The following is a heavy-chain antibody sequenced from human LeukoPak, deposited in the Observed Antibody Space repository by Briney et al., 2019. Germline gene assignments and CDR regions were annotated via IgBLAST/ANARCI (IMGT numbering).Heavy chain of an antibody. CDR3: ARLSTSDAFDI. V-gene: IGHV3-7*01. D-gene: IGHD5/OR15-5a*01. Sequence: TGGSLRLSCAASGFTFSSYWMSWVRQAPGRGLEWVANIKQDGSEKYYVDSVKGRFTISRDNAKNSLYLQMNSLRAEDTAVYYCARLSTSDAFDIWGQGTMVTVS. J-gene: IGHJ3*02. CDR1: GFTFSSYW. CDR2: IKQDGSEK.